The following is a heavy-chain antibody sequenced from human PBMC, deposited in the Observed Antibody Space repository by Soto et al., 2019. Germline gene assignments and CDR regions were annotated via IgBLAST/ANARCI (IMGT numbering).Heavy chain of an antibody. D-gene: IGHD6-6*01. J-gene: IGHJ2*01. Sequence: VQLVESGGGVVQPGRSLRLSCAASGFTFSSYGMHWVRQAPGKGLEWVAVIWYDGSNKYYADSVKGRFTISRDNSKNTLYLQMNSLRAEDTAVYYCARGRYSSSSNWYFDLWGRGTLVTVSS. CDR1: GFTFSSYG. CDR3: ARGRYSSSSNWYFDL. V-gene: IGHV3-33*01. CDR2: IWYDGSNK.